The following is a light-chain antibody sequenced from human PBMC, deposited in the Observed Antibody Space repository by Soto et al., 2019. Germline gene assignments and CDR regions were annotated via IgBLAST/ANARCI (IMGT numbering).Light chain of an antibody. CDR1: QGINNF. J-gene: IGKJ4*01. CDR2: GAS. V-gene: IGKV1-16*02. Sequence: DIQMTQSPSSLSSSVGDTVTITCRASQGINNFLAWFQQKPGKAPKSLIYGASSLQSGVPSKFIGSGSYTGFTLTISSLQPADSATYYCQQYHSYPVTFGGGTKVEIK. CDR3: QQYHSYPVT.